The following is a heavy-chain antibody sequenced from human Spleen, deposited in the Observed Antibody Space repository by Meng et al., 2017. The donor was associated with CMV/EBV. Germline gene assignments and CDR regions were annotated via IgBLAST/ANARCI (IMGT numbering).Heavy chain of an antibody. D-gene: IGHD6-13*01. CDR3: ARVAAAGRGMDV. J-gene: IGHJ6*02. CDR1: GFSFSNYS. CDR2: MNQDGSQK. Sequence: GESLKISCAASGFSFSNYSMNWVRQAPGKGLEWVANMNQDGSQKNYVDSVKGRFTISRDNAKNSLFLQMNSLRAEDAAVYYCARVAAAGRGMDVWGQGTTVTVSS. V-gene: IGHV3-7*04.